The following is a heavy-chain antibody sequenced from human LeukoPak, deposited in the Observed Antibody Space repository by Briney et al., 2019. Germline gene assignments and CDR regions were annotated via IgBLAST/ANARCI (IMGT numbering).Heavy chain of an antibody. D-gene: IGHD3-9*01. CDR3: AKAWGRGVLRYFDWLS. V-gene: IGHV3-23*01. Sequence: PGGSLRLSCAASGFTFTTYAMSWVRQAPGKGLEWVSVISGSGDSTYYADSVKGRFTISRDISKNTLYLQMKSLRAEDTAVYYCAKAWGRGVLRYFDWLSWGQGTLVTVSS. CDR1: GFTFTTYA. CDR2: ISGSGDST. J-gene: IGHJ4*02.